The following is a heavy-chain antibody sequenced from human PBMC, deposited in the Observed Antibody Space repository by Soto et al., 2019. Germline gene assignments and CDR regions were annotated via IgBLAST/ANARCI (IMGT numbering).Heavy chain of an antibody. CDR1: GLSFSDHY. V-gene: IGHV3-72*01. Sequence: EVQLVESGGGLVQPGGSLRLSCAASGLSFSDHYMGWVRQAPGKGLEWVGRIKNKGSGYTTQYAASVKGRFIISRDDSKNSLYLQMNSLKIEDRAVYYCARDRVEVRGVWTGYDMDVWGQGTTVTVS. CDR3: ARDRVEVRGVWTGYDMDV. J-gene: IGHJ6*02. CDR2: IKNKGSGYTT. D-gene: IGHD3-10*01.